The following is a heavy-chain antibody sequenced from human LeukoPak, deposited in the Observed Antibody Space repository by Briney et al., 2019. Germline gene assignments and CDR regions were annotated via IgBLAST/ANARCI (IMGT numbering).Heavy chain of an antibody. Sequence: ASVKVSCKASGYIFTGYYIHWVRQAPGQGLEWMGWINPNSGGTNYAQKFQGRVTMTRDTSITTAYMELSSLRSDDTAVYYCARDSYSSSSRRGFDYWGRGTLVTVSS. D-gene: IGHD6-13*01. V-gene: IGHV1-2*02. CDR1: GYIFTGYY. CDR3: ARDSYSSSSRRGFDY. J-gene: IGHJ4*02. CDR2: INPNSGGT.